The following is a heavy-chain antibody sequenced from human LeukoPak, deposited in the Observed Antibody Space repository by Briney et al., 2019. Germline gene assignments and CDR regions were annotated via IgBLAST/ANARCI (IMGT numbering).Heavy chain of an antibody. CDR1: GFTVSSNF. CDR3: AKGSSSSWYKVFFDY. CDR2: IYSRGGT. Sequence: GGSLRLSCAASGFTVSSNFMSWVRQAPGKGLECVSVIYSRGGTYYADSVQGRFTISRDNSKNTLYLQMNSLRAEDTAVYYCAKGSSSSWYKVFFDYWGQGTLVTVSS. V-gene: IGHV3-53*01. D-gene: IGHD6-13*01. J-gene: IGHJ4*02.